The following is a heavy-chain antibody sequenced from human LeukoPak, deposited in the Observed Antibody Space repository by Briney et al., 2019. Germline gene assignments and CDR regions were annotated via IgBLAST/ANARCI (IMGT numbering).Heavy chain of an antibody. Sequence: GGSLRLSCVASGFTFSHYSMNWVRQAPGKGLEWISYIGISSGNTKYADSVKGRFTIFGDSAKKSLYLQMTRPRVEDTAVYYCARDYNYAFDNWGQGTLVTVSS. CDR3: ARDYNYAFDN. J-gene: IGHJ4*02. CDR2: IGISSGNT. CDR1: GFTFSHYS. V-gene: IGHV3-48*04. D-gene: IGHD5-24*01.